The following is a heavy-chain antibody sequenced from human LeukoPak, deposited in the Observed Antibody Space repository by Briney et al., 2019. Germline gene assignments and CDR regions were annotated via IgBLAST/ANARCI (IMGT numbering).Heavy chain of an antibody. D-gene: IGHD6-6*01. V-gene: IGHV3-23*01. CDR3: AKDSSPSNSYYWMAV. CDR1: GFTISNYA. Sequence: PGGSLRLSCAASGFTISNYAVRWVRQDTRQGREGVPGISGSGGRTYYAHSMKSRSTFSRNNSKNTLYMQMSSLRAEDPAVYFCAKDSSPSNSYYWMAVWGQGTTVTVSS. CDR2: ISGSGGRT. J-gene: IGHJ6*01.